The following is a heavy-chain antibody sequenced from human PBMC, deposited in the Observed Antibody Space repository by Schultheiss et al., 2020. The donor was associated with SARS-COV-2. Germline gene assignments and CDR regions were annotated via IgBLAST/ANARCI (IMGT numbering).Heavy chain of an antibody. CDR2: ISSSSSYI. V-gene: IGHV3-21*01. CDR1: GFTFSSYS. J-gene: IGHJ3*02. D-gene: IGHD3-3*01. Sequence: GGSLRLSCAASGFTFSSYSMNWVRQAPGKGLEWVSSISSSSSYIYYADSVMGRFTISRDNAKNSLYLQMNSLRAEDTAVYYCARVWAPITIFGVVREPPDILGQGTMITVAS. CDR3: ARVWAPITIFGVVREPPDI.